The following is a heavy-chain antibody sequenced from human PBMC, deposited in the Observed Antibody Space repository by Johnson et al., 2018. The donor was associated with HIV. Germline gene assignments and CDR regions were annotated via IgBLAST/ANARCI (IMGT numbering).Heavy chain of an antibody. Sequence: VQLVESGGGVVQPGGSLRLSCAASGFTFSSYGMHWVRQAPGKGLEWVAFIRYDGSTKYYADSVKGRFTISRDNSKNTLYLQMNSLRAEDTAVYYCAKDLPIAAAGTEKDAFDIWGQGTMVTVSS. CDR3: AKDLPIAAAGTEKDAFDI. J-gene: IGHJ3*02. D-gene: IGHD6-13*01. CDR2: IRYDGSTK. CDR1: GFTFSSYG. V-gene: IGHV3-30*02.